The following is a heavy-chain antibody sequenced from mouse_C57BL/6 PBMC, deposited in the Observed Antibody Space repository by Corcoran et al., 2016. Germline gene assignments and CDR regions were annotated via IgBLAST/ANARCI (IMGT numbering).Heavy chain of an antibody. D-gene: IGHD2-2*01. Sequence: QVQLQQSGAELARPGASVKLSCKASGYTFTSYGISWVKQRTGQGLEWIGEIYPRSGNTYYNEKFKGKATLTADKSSSTAYMELRSLTSEDSAVYFCANTGYDYWGQGTTLTVSS. CDR3: ANTGYDY. CDR1: GYTFTSYG. V-gene: IGHV1-81*01. CDR2: IYPRSGNT. J-gene: IGHJ2*01.